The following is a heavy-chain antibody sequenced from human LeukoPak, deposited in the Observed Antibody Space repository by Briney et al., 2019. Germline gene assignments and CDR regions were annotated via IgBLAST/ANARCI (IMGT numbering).Heavy chain of an antibody. V-gene: IGHV3-20*04. Sequence: GGSLRLSCAASGFTFDDYGMSWVRQAPGKGLEWVSGINWNGGSTGYADSVKGRFTISRDNAKNSLYLQMNSLRAEDAALYYCARIVVVPAATTYYFDYWGQGTLVTVSS. CDR2: INWNGGST. J-gene: IGHJ4*02. D-gene: IGHD2-2*01. CDR1: GFTFDDYG. CDR3: ARIVVVPAATTYYFDY.